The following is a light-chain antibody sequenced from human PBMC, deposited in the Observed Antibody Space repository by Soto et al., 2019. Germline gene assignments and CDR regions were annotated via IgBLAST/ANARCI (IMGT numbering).Light chain of an antibody. J-gene: IGKJ5*01. Sequence: EIVMTQSPATLSVSPGERATLSCRASQSVRSNLAWYQQRPGQAPRLLINGASTRATGIPARFSGSGSGTEFTLTISSLHSEDFAVYYCQQYNNWPSITFGQGTRLEIK. CDR2: GAS. CDR1: QSVRSN. V-gene: IGKV3-15*01. CDR3: QQYNNWPSIT.